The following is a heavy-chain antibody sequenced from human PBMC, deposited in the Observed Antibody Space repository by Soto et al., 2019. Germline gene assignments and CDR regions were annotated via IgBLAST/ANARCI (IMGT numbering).Heavy chain of an antibody. D-gene: IGHD5-18*01. J-gene: IGHJ4*02. Sequence: SETLSLTCTVYGGSVSDYYWIWVRQPAGKGLEWIGRIRPGGNTNYSPSLMSRVTMSVDTSRNQFSLKLTSVTAEDTAVYYCARSTFVQLWFFDYWGQGTLVTVSS. CDR3: ARSTFVQLWFFDY. V-gene: IGHV4-59*10. CDR1: GGSVSDYY. CDR2: IRPGGNT.